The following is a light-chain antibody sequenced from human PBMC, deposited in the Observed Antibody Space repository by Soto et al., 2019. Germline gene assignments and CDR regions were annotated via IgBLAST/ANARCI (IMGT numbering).Light chain of an antibody. CDR1: SSDVGGHKY. CDR3: SSYAGGYTYL. V-gene: IGLV2-8*01. J-gene: IGLJ1*01. Sequence: QSVLTQPPSASGSLGSSVTISCTGTSSDVGGHKYVSWYQHHPGKAPKLILFEVSQRPSGVPHRFSGSKSGNTASLTVSGLQAEDEADYYCSSYAGGYTYLFGTGTKVTVL. CDR2: EVS.